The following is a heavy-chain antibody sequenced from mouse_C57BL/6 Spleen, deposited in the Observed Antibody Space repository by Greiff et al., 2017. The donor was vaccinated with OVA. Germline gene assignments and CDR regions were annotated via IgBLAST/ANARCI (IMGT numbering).Heavy chain of an antibody. D-gene: IGHD2-4*01. CDR2: INPNYGTT. J-gene: IGHJ3*01. V-gene: IGHV1-39*01. Sequence: EVKLMESGPELVKPGASVKISCKASGYSFTDYNMNWVKQSNGKSLEWIGVINPNYGTTSYNQKFKGKATLTVDQSSSTAYMQLNSLTSEDSAVYYCARGMGDYDEAFFAYWGQGTLVTVSA. CDR1: GYSFTDYN. CDR3: ARGMGDYDEAFFAY.